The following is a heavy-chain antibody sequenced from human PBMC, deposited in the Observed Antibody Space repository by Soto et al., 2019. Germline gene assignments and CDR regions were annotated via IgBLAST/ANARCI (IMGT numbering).Heavy chain of an antibody. CDR3: GRTLKPERAVDY. CDR1: GYSISSGGYY. D-gene: IGHD1-1*01. Sequence: VQLQESGPGLVNPSETLSLTCRVSGYSISSGGYYWSWILQPPGKALEWIGYIYYNGNTYSNPSLMSRVIISVDKSKNLVSLNLRCAPAADTAVYFCGRTLKPERAVDYWGQGTLVTVSS. V-gene: IGHV4-31*03. CDR2: IYYNGNT. J-gene: IGHJ4*02.